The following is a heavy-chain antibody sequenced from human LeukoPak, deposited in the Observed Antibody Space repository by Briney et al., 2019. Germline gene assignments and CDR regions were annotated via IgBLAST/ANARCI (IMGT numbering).Heavy chain of an antibody. Sequence: SETLSLTCAVYGGSFSGYYWSWIRQPPGKGREWIGEINHSGSTNYNPSLKSRVTISVDTSKNQFSLKLSSVTAADTAVYYCARHWGSGSYLPDYWGQGTLVTVSS. D-gene: IGHD3-10*01. CDR1: GGSFSGYY. CDR3: ARHWGSGSYLPDY. V-gene: IGHV4-34*01. J-gene: IGHJ4*02. CDR2: INHSGST.